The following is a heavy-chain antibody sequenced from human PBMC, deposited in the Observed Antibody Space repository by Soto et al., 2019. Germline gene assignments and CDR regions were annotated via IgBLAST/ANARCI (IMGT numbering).Heavy chain of an antibody. D-gene: IGHD4-17*01. Sequence: ASVKVSCKASGYTFTSYAMHWVRQAPGQRLEWMGWINAGNGNTKYSQKFQGRVTITRDTSASTAYMELSSLRSEDTAVYYCARDRSRTVTTYLDYWGQGTLVTVSS. CDR3: ARDRSRTVTTYLDY. CDR1: GYTFTSYA. CDR2: INAGNGNT. J-gene: IGHJ4*02. V-gene: IGHV1-3*01.